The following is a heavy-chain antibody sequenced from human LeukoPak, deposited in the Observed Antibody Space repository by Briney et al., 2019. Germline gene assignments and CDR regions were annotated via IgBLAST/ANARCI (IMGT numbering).Heavy chain of an antibody. CDR2: IIPIFGTA. J-gene: IGHJ4*02. V-gene: IGHV1-69*13. CDR3: ARGVIVVVPAATGYYFDY. Sequence: GASVKVSCKASGGTFSSYAISWVRQAPGQGLEWMGGIIPIFGTANYAQKFQGRVTITADESTSTAYMELSSLRSEDTAVYYCARGVIVVVPAATGYYFDYWGQGTLVTVSS. D-gene: IGHD2-2*01. CDR1: GGTFSSYA.